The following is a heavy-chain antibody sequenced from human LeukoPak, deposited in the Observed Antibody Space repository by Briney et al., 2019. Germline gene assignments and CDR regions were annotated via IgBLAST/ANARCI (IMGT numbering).Heavy chain of an antibody. CDR3: ARGGPRGPYAGVIDY. V-gene: IGHV5-51*01. CDR1: GYRFTSYW. J-gene: IGHJ4*02. D-gene: IGHD3-16*01. Sequence: ESLKISCQGSGYRFTSYWIGWVRQLSGKGLEWMGIVYAGDSDSRYGPSFQGRVTISVDKSISTAHLQWSSLKASDAAMYFCARGGPRGPYAGVIDYWGQGTLVTVSS. CDR2: VYAGDSDS.